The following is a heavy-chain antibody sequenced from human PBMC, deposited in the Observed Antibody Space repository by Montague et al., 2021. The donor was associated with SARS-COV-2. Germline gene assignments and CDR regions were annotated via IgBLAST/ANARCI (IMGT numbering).Heavy chain of an antibody. J-gene: IGHJ4*02. CDR1: GFAFNTYP. CDR2: MNSGGRNT. Sequence: SLRLSCEASGFAFNTYPMSWVRQAPGKGLEWVSAMNSGGRNTYYADSVKGRFAISRDNPKQTLYLQMKNLRAEDTAIYFCAQSIGHFYASGSYLYDYWGQGTLVTVSS. V-gene: IGHV3-23*01. CDR3: AQSIGHFYASGSYLYDY. D-gene: IGHD3-10*01.